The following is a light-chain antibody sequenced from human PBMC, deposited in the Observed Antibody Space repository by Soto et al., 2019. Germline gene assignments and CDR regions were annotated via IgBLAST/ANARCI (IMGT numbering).Light chain of an antibody. Sequence: QMTHSHSTLSASVGDGVTITCRASQRISTWLSWYQQKPGKAPKLLISDASSLETGVPSRFSGSGSGTEFTLTINSLQPDDFATYYCHQYNRYWTFGQGTKVDI. CDR2: DAS. J-gene: IGKJ1*01. V-gene: IGKV1-5*01. CDR1: QRISTW. CDR3: HQYNRYWT.